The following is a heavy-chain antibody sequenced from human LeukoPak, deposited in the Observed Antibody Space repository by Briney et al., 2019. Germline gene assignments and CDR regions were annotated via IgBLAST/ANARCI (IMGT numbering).Heavy chain of an antibody. CDR2: ISSSSYI. CDR3: ARERSSGWYFDY. J-gene: IGHJ4*02. D-gene: IGHD6-19*01. V-gene: IGHV3-21*01. CDR1: GFTFSSYS. Sequence: GGSLRLSCAASGFTFSSYSMNWVRQAPGKGLEWVSSISSSSYIYYADSVKGRFTISRDNAKNSLYLQMNSLRAEDTAVYYCARERSSGWYFDYWGRGTLVTVSS.